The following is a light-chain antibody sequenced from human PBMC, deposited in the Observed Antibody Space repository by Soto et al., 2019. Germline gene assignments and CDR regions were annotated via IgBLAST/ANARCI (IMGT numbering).Light chain of an antibody. CDR2: AAS. V-gene: IGKV1-39*01. Sequence: DVPMTQSPSSLSASVGDRVTITCRASQNIDRYLNWYQQKPGKAPKFLIYAASTLENGVPPRFSGSGSGTDFTLTISSLQPDDYATYYCQQSSMTPWTFGQGTKVDIK. CDR1: QNIDRY. J-gene: IGKJ1*01. CDR3: QQSSMTPWT.